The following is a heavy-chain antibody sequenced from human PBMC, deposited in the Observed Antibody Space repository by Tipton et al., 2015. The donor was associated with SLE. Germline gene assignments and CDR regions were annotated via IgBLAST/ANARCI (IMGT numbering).Heavy chain of an antibody. J-gene: IGHJ6*03. CDR2: ISGSGDST. D-gene: IGHD2/OR15-2a*01. V-gene: IGHV3-23*01. Sequence: SLRLSCAASGFTFSNYAMTWVRQAPGEGLEWVSAISGSGDSTYYAGSVKGRFTISRDNTRNTLYLQMNSLTDDDTAVYYCARDNSDWPYHFPHMDVWGKGTTVTVSS. CDR3: ARDNSDWPYHFPHMDV. CDR1: GFTFSNYA.